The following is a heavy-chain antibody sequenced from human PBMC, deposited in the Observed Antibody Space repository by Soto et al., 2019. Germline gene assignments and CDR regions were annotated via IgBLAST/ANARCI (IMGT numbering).Heavy chain of an antibody. CDR2: IIPIFGTA. CDR3: ASGAPLLRYFDWLLFNYYYYGMDV. J-gene: IGHJ6*02. D-gene: IGHD3-9*01. CDR1: GGTFSSYA. V-gene: IGHV1-69*06. Sequence: SVKESCEASGGTFSSYAISWVRQAPVQGLEWMGGIIPIFGTANYAQKFQGRVTITADKSTSTAYMELSSLRSEDTAVYYCASGAPLLRYFDWLLFNYYYYGMDVWGQGTTVTVSS.